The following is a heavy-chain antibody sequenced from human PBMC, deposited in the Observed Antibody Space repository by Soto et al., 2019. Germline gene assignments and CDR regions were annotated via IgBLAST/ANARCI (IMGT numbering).Heavy chain of an antibody. Sequence: KSSETLSLTCTVSGGSISSYYWNWIRQPPGKGLEWIGCISYSGTTNYKSSLRSRLTISVDTSKNQFSLRVSSVTAADTAVYYCAGQRTSSPCFAYWGQG. D-gene: IGHD2-2*01. V-gene: IGHV4-59*01. CDR1: GGSISSYY. J-gene: IGHJ4*02. CDR2: ISYSGTT. CDR3: AGQRTSSPCFAY.